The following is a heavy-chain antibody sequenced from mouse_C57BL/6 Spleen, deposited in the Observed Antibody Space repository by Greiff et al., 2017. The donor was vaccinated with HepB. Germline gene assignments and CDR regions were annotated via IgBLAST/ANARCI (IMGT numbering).Heavy chain of an antibody. V-gene: IGHV7-3*01. J-gene: IGHJ1*03. CDR1: GFTFTDYY. D-gene: IGHD1-1*02. Sequence: EVKLVESGGGLVQPGGSLSLSCAASGFTFTDYYMSWVRQPPGKALEWLGFIRNKANGYTTEYSASVKGRFTISRDNSQSILYLQMNALRAEDSATYYCARYKVGYFDVWGTGTTVTVSS. CDR2: IRNKANGYTT. CDR3: ARYKVGYFDV.